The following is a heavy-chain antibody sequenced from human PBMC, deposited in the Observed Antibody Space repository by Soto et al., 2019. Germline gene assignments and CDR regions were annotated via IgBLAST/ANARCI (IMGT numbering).Heavy chain of an antibody. Sequence: GGSLRLSCAASGFTFSSYWMSCVRQAPGKGLVWVARVDKEGIYTSYADSVKGRFTISRDNAKNTLYLQMNDLRVEDTAVYYCGSVFEYWGQGSLVTVSS. CDR2: VDKEGIYT. CDR3: GSVFEY. V-gene: IGHV3-74*01. J-gene: IGHJ4*02. CDR1: GFTFSSYW.